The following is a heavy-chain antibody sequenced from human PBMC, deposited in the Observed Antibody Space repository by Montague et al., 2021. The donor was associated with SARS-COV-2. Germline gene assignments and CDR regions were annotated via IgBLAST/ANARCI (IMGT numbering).Heavy chain of an antibody. CDR1: GFNFSGNA. Sequence: SLRLSCAASGFNFSGNALHWVRQAPGKGLEWVGLISFSGSAKRYADSVKGRFTISRDNSKNTLYLHMNSLRPEDTAIYYCAAEAGSIGFERFRHWGQGTLVTVSS. CDR3: AAEAGSIGFERFRH. J-gene: IGHJ1*01. D-gene: IGHD6-19*01. V-gene: IGHV3-30*04. CDR2: ISFSGSAK.